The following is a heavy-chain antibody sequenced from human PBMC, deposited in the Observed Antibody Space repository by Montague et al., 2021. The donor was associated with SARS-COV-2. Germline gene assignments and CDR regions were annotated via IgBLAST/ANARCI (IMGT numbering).Heavy chain of an antibody. CDR2: INYSGGT. CDR1: GGSISSHY. V-gene: IGHV4-59*11. D-gene: IGHD3-10*01. Sequence: SETLSLTCAVSGGSISSHYWSSIRQPPGTGLEWISYINYSGGTNYNPSLKSRVTISVYTSKNHFPLQLRSVTPAATAVYFCASATSVRGAVNWFDPWGQGTLVTVSS. J-gene: IGHJ5*02. CDR3: ASATSVRGAVNWFDP.